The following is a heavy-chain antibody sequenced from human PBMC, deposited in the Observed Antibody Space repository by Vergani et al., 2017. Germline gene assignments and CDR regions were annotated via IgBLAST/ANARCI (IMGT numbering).Heavy chain of an antibody. J-gene: IGHJ6*03. D-gene: IGHD2/OR15-2a*01. CDR2: IWYDGSNK. CDR3: AKDLGGGNSISFSYYMDV. V-gene: IGHV3-33*06. CDR1: GFRFSSYG. Sequence: QVQLVESGGGVVQPGRSLRLSCAASGFRFSSYGMNWVRQAPGKGLEWVAVIWYDGSNKYYADSVKGRFTISRDNSQNTVNLQMNSLRVDDTAVYYCAKDLGGGNSISFSYYMDVWGKGTTVTV.